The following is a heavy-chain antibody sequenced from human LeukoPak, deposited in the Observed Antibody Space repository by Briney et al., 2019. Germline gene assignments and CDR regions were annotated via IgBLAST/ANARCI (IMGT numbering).Heavy chain of an antibody. Sequence: GASVKVSCKASGYTFTSYYMHWVRQAPGQGLEWMGIINPSGGSTSYAQKFQGRVTMTRDTSTSTVYMELSSLRSEDTAVYYCARDFIVATIPLYYGMDVWGQGTTVTVSS. D-gene: IGHD5-12*01. CDR2: INPSGGST. CDR3: ARDFIVATIPLYYGMDV. V-gene: IGHV1-46*01. J-gene: IGHJ6*02. CDR1: GYTFTSYY.